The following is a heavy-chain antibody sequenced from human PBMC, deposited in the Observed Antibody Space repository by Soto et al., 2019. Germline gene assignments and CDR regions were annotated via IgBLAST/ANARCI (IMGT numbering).Heavy chain of an antibody. Sequence: PSETLSLTCTVSGDAVNSGSYYWSWIRQPPGKGLEGIGYIYSSGRTDYNPSLKSRVTISVDTSRNQFSLKLSYVTAADTAVDYCARGEDAFFYYGWDVWGQGITVTVSS. J-gene: IGHJ6*02. V-gene: IGHV4-61*01. CDR2: IYSSGRT. CDR1: GDAVNSGSYY. CDR3: ARGEDAFFYYGWDV.